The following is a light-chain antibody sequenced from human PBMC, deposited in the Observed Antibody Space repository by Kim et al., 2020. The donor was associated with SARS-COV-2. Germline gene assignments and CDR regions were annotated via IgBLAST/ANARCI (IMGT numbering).Light chain of an antibody. J-gene: IGLJ1*01. CDR1: SNDVGGYNY. CDR3: SSYTGRNAFV. V-gene: IGLV2-14*03. Sequence: GQSITISCTGTSNDVGGYNYVSWYQQHPGKAPKLMIYDVSNRPSGVSDRFSGSKSGNTASLTISGLQAEDEADYYCSSYTGRNAFVFGTGTKVTVL. CDR2: DVS.